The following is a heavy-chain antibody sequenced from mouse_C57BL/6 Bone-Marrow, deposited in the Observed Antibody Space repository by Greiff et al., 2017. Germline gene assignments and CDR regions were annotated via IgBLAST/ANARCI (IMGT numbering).Heavy chain of an antibody. J-gene: IGHJ4*01. CDR2: IDPEDGET. V-gene: IGHV14-2*01. Sequence: EVQLQQSGAELVKPGASVKLSCTASGFNINDYYMHWVKQRTEQGLEWIGRIDPEDGETKYAPKFQGTATITADTSSNTDYLQLSSLTSEDTAVYYCASPLYDGYYSYAMDYWGQGTSVTVSS. D-gene: IGHD2-3*01. CDR1: GFNINDYY. CDR3: ASPLYDGYYSYAMDY.